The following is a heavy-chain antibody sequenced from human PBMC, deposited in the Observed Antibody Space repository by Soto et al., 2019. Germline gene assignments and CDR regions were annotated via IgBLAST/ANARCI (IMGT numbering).Heavy chain of an antibody. CDR2: IGVTGGT. CDR1: GFTFSRYA. V-gene: IGHV3-23*01. Sequence: GGSLRLSCAASGFTFSRYAMSWARQAPGKGLEWVSSIGVTGGTYYIDSVKGRFTISRDNSRNTLDLQMSSLRAEDTAVYYCAKNYFFDSWGQGTPVTVSS. J-gene: IGHJ4*02. CDR3: AKNYFFDS.